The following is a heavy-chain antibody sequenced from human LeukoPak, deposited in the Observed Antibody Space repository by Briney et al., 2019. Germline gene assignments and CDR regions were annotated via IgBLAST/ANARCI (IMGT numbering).Heavy chain of an antibody. CDR2: ISSSSSYI. J-gene: IGHJ4*02. Sequence: GGSLRLSCAASGFTFSSYEMNWVRQAPGKGLEWVSYISSSSSYIYYADSVKGRFTISRDNAKNSLYLQMNSLRAEDTAVYYCARAGIGGSSTSCDYWGQGTLVTVSS. CDR1: GFTFSSYE. D-gene: IGHD2-2*01. CDR3: ARAGIGGSSTSCDY. V-gene: IGHV3-21*05.